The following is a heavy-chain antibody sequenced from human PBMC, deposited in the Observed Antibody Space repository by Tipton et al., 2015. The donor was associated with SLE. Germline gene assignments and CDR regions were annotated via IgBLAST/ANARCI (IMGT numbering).Heavy chain of an antibody. J-gene: IGHJ5*02. V-gene: IGHV4-4*07. CDR3: ARHRDGYRWFDP. CDR2: IYAGGTT. D-gene: IGHD5-24*01. Sequence: TLSLTCTVSGGSIGTHYWSWIRQSAVKGLEYIGRIYAGGTTNYHPPLKSRVTISVDTSKKQFSLKLTSVTAADTAVYYCARHRDGYRWFDPWGQGTLVTVSS. CDR1: GGSIGTHY.